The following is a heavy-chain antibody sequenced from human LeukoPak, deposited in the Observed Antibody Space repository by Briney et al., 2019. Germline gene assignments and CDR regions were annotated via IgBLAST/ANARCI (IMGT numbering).Heavy chain of an antibody. CDR1: GFTFSSYE. D-gene: IGHD2-8*01. J-gene: IGHJ3*01. Sequence: GGSLRLSCAASGFTFSSYEMNWVSQAPGKGLEWVSNISSSGCLMNYGDSVKGRLTISRDNAKNSLYLQMNSLRAEDTAVYYCASSWSGAFDVWGQGTMVAVSS. CDR2: ISSSGCLM. CDR3: ASSWSGAFDV. V-gene: IGHV3-48*03.